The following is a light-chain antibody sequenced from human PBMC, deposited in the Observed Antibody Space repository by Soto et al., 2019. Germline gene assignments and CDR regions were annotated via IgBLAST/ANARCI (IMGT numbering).Light chain of an antibody. V-gene: IGKV1-9*01. CDR3: QQLNSDWYA. J-gene: IGKJ2*01. CDR1: QGISTY. Sequence: DIQLTQAQSFLSASVGDRVTITCRASQGISTYLAWYLQRPGKAPKLLIYGASTLQSGVPSRFSGSGSGTEFTLTISSLQPEDFGTYYCQQLNSDWYAFGQGTKLEIK. CDR2: GAS.